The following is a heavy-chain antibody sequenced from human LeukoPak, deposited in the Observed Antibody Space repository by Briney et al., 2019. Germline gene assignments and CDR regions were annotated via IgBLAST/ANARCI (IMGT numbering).Heavy chain of an antibody. V-gene: IGHV3-49*04. CDR3: TRRYDYDSSGYYYVRDAFDI. CDR1: GFTFGDYV. Sequence: PGGSLRLSCTASGFTFGDYVMSWVRQAPGKGLEWVCFIRSKAYGGTTKNAASVKGRFTILRDDSRSIAYLQMNSLKTEDTAVYYCTRRYDYDSSGYYYVRDAFDIWGQGTMVTVSS. D-gene: IGHD3-22*01. J-gene: IGHJ3*02. CDR2: IRSKAYGGTT.